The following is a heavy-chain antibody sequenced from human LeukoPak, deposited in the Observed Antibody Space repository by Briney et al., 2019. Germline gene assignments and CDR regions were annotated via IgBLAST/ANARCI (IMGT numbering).Heavy chain of an antibody. CDR1: GDSISNYY. CDR3: ARNLIPEQLVLNF. D-gene: IGHD6-13*01. J-gene: IGHJ4*02. V-gene: IGHV4-59*01. CDR2: IYYTVST. Sequence: AETLSLTCTVSGDSISNYYWNWLRQPPGKGREWIGYIYYTVSTNYTPSLKSRVTMSVDTSKIQFPLNLKSVTPEDTAVYYCARNLIPEQLVLNFWGQGTLVTVSS.